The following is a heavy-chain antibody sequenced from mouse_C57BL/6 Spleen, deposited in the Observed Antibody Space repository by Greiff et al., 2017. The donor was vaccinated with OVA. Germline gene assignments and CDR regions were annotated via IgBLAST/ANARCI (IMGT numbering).Heavy chain of an antibody. CDR2: IWSGGST. D-gene: IGHD2-2*01. Sequence: VKLMESGPGLVQPSQSLSITCTVSGFSLTSYGVHWVRQSPGKGLEWLGVIWSGGSTDYNAAFISRLSISKDNSKSQVFFKMNSLQADDTAIYYCARQELWLRRDGVYYAMDYWGQGTSVTVSS. V-gene: IGHV2-2*01. J-gene: IGHJ4*01. CDR3: ARQELWLRRDGVYYAMDY. CDR1: GFSLTSYG.